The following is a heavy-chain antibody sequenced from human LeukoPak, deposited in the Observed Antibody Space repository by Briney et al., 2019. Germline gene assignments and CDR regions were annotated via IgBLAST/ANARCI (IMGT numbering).Heavy chain of an antibody. D-gene: IGHD5-18*01. Sequence: SQTLSLTCTVSGGSLSSGSSYWTWIRQPAGKGLDWIGRIYTSGSINHNPSLKSRVTTSLDTSKNQFSLKLISVTAADTAVYFCARERTDTSMDYWGQGTLVTVSS. CDR1: GGSLSSGSSY. J-gene: IGHJ4*02. CDR2: IYTSGSI. V-gene: IGHV4-61*02. CDR3: ARERTDTSMDY.